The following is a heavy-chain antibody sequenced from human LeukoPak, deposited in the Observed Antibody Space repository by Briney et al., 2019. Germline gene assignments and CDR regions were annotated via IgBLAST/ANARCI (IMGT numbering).Heavy chain of an antibody. CDR2: IHTSGST. CDR1: GGSISSYY. V-gene: IGHV4-4*07. D-gene: IGHD1-1*01. CDR3: ARGPRTGYFDY. J-gene: IGHJ4*02. Sequence: SETLSLTCTVSGGSISSYYWSWIRQPAGKGLEWIGRIHTSGSTNYNPSLKSRVTISVDTSKNQFPLKLSSVTAADTAVYYCARGPRTGYFDYWGQGTLVTVSS.